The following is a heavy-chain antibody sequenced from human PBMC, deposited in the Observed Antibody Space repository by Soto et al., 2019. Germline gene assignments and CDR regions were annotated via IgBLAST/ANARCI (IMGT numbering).Heavy chain of an antibody. J-gene: IGHJ6*02. V-gene: IGHV1-2*04. Sequence: ASVKVSCKASGYTFTGYYMHLVRQAPVQVLELIVWINPNIFGTNYSQKFQGWFTITMYTSIITSYIELIMLISDDTAVYYCAXEXTHYDFWSGYSPSYGMDVWGQGTTVTVSS. CDR3: AXEXTHYDFWSGYSPSYGMDV. CDR2: INPNIFGT. D-gene: IGHD3-3*01. CDR1: GYTFTGYY.